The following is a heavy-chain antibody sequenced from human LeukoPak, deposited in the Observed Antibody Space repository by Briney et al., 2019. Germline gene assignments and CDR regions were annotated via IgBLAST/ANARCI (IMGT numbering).Heavy chain of an antibody. CDR3: AKSRMTIMTHAGMDV. D-gene: IGHD4/OR15-4a*01. J-gene: IGHJ6*04. V-gene: IGHV3-30*02. CDR2: IRHDGSSE. Sequence: PGGSLRLSRAASGFTFSSYGIHWLRQAPGKGLEWVAFIRHDGSSEYYTDSVKGRFTISRDNSKNTLYLQMNSLRAEDTAVYYCAKSRMTIMTHAGMDVWGKGTTVTISS. CDR1: GFTFSSYG.